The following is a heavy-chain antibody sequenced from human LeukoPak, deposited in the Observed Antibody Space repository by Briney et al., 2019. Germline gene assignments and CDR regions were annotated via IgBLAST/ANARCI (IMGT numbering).Heavy chain of an antibody. CDR1: GFTFSSYG. D-gene: IGHD6-13*01. V-gene: IGHV3-30*18. CDR3: AKAQEAAAGNGYYYYYGMDV. CDR2: ISYDGSNK. J-gene: IGHJ6*04. Sequence: GGSLRLSCAAPGFTFSSYGMHWVRQAPGKGLEWVAVISYDGSNKDYADSVKGRFTISRDNSKNSLYLQMNSLRAEDTAVYYCAKAQEAAAGNGYYYYYGMDVWGKGTTVTVSS.